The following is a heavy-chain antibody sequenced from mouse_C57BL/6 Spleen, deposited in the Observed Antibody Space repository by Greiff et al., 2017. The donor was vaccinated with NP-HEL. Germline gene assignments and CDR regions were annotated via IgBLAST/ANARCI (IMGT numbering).Heavy chain of an antibody. V-gene: IGHV1-69*01. J-gene: IGHJ4*01. D-gene: IGHD3-1*01. Sequence: QVQLKQPGAELVMPGASVKLSCKASGYTFTSYWMHWVKQRPGQGLEWIGEIDPSDSYTNYNQKFKGKSTLTVDKSSSTAYMQLSSLTSEDSAVYYCARGGYSIPMDYWGQGTSVTVSS. CDR3: ARGGYSIPMDY. CDR1: GYTFTSYW. CDR2: IDPSDSYT.